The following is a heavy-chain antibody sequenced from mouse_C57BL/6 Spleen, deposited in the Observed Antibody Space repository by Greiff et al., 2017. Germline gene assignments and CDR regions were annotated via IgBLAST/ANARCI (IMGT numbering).Heavy chain of an antibody. CDR3: ARLSPNWDGFDY. V-gene: IGHV7-3*01. CDR2: IRNKANGYTT. J-gene: IGHJ2*01. D-gene: IGHD4-1*02. Sequence: EVKVEESGGGLVQPGGSLSLSCAASGFTFTDYYMSWVRQPPGKALEWLGFIRNKANGYTTEYSASVKGRFTISRDNSQSILYLQMNALRAEDSATYYCARLSPNWDGFDYWGQGTTLTVSS. CDR1: GFTFTDYY.